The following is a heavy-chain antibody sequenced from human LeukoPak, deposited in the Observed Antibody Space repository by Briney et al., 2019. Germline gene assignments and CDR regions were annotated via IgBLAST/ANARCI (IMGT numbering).Heavy chain of an antibody. CDR2: INHSGST. Sequence: SETLSLTCTVSGGSISSSSYYWGWIRQPPGKGLEWIGEINHSGSTNYNPSLKSRVTISVDTSKNQFSLKLSSVTAADTAVYYCARRRAMEYYYGSGSNWFDPWGQGTLVTVSS. V-gene: IGHV4-39*07. D-gene: IGHD3-10*01. J-gene: IGHJ5*02. CDR3: ARRRAMEYYYGSGSNWFDP. CDR1: GGSISSSSYY.